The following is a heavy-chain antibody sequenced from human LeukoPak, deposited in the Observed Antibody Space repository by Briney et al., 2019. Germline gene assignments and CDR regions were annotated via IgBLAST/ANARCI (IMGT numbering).Heavy chain of an antibody. Sequence: PGGSLRLSCSASEFTFSSYSMNWVRQAPGKGLEWVLSISSSSSYIYYADSVKGRFTISRDNAKNSLYLQMNSLRAEDTAVYYCASDGDTAAMIYWGQGTLVTVSS. J-gene: IGHJ4*02. V-gene: IGHV3-21*01. CDR2: ISSSSSYI. CDR3: ASDGDTAAMIY. D-gene: IGHD5-18*01. CDR1: EFTFSSYS.